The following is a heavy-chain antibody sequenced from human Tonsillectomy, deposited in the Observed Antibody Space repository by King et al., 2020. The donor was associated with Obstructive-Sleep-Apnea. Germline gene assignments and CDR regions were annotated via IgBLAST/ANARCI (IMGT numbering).Heavy chain of an antibody. J-gene: IGHJ6*02. CDR2: ISGSGGST. V-gene: IGHV3-23*04. CDR1: GFTFSNHA. Sequence: VQLVESGGGLVKPGGSLRLSCAVSGFTFSNHAMNWVRQAPGKGLEWVSAISGSGGSTYYADSVKGRFTISRDNSNNTLYLKMHSLRAEDTAVYLCAKDQYAASTGGYYGMDVWGQGTTVTDSS. D-gene: IGHD2-15*01. CDR3: AKDQYAASTGGYYGMDV.